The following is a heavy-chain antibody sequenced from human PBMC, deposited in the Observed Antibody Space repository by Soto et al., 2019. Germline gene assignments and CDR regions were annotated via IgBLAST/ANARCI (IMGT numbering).Heavy chain of an antibody. CDR3: ARQSYCSSTSCYTVDS. V-gene: IGHV5-51*01. Sequence: PGESLKISCKGSGYSLTSYWIGWMRQTPGKGLEWMGMIYLGDSNIRYSPSFEGQVTISADKSITTAYLQWSSLKASDTAMYYCARQSYCSSTSCYTVDSWGQGTLVTVS. CDR2: IYLGDSNI. D-gene: IGHD2-2*02. CDR1: GYSLTSYW. J-gene: IGHJ4*02.